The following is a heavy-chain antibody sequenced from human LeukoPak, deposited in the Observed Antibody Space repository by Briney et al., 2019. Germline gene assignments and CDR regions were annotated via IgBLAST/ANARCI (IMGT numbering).Heavy chain of an antibody. CDR2: IYYSGST. CDR3: ARVGDFWSGYYPGY. J-gene: IGHJ4*02. CDR1: GGSISSGGFS. V-gene: IGHV4-30-4*08. D-gene: IGHD3-3*01. Sequence: SETLSLTCAVSGGSISSGGFSWSWIRQPPGKGLEWIGYIYYSGSTYYNPSLKSRVTISVDTSKNQFSLKLSSVTAADTAVYYCARVGDFWSGYYPGYWGQGTLVTVSS.